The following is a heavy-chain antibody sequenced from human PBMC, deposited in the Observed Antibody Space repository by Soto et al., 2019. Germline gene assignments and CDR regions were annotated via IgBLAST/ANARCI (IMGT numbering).Heavy chain of an antibody. Sequence: EVQLVESGGGLVQPGGSLRLSCAASGFTFSSYSMNWVRQAPGKGLEWVSYISSSSSTIYYGDSVKGRFTISRDHAENSLYVQMNSLRDEDTAVYYCASAPGLLVGYFDLWGRGTLVTVSS. D-gene: IGHD2-8*02. CDR2: ISSSSSTI. CDR3: ASAPGLLVGYFDL. V-gene: IGHV3-48*02. J-gene: IGHJ2*01. CDR1: GFTFSSYS.